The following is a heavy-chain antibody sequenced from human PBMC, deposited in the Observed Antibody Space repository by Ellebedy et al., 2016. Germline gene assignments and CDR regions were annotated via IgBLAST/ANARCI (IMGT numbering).Heavy chain of an antibody. Sequence: GESLKISXKGSGYSFTSYWIGWVRQMPGKGLEWMGIIYPGDSDTRYSPSFQGQVTISADKSISTAYLQWSSLKASDTAMYYCARVLVVVPAVEYYYYMDVWGKGTTVTVSS. CDR1: GYSFTSYW. J-gene: IGHJ6*03. CDR2: IYPGDSDT. V-gene: IGHV5-51*01. CDR3: ARVLVVVPAVEYYYYMDV. D-gene: IGHD2-2*01.